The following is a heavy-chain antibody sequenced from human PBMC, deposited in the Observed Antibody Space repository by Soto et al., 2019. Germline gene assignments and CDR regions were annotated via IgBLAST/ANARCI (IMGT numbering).Heavy chain of an antibody. CDR2: ISGSGGST. J-gene: IGHJ3*01. D-gene: IGHD3-22*01. V-gene: IGHV3-23*01. Sequence: SCAAAEVNRSSYAMSRVSKDTGKGLEWVSAISGSGGSTYYADSVKGRFTISRDNAKNSLYLQMNSLRAEDTAVYYCARDQLYYNDISGRPLTALAVRGQGTMVPVSS. CDR3: ARDQLYYNDISGRPLTALAV. CDR1: EVNRSSYA.